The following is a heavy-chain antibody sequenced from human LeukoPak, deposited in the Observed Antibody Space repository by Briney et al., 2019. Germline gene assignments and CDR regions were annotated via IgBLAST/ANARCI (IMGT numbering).Heavy chain of an antibody. CDR1: GFTFVSSY. J-gene: IGHJ4*02. CDR3: ARDFGSSLHS. D-gene: IGHD2-2*01. CDR2: ISSDGTST. V-gene: IGHV3-74*01. Sequence: GGSLRLSCAASGFTFVSSYMHWVRQDPGKGLVWVSCISSDGTSTNYADSAKGRFTISRDNPKNTVYLQMNSLRAEDTAVYYCARDFGSSLHSWGQGTLVIVSS.